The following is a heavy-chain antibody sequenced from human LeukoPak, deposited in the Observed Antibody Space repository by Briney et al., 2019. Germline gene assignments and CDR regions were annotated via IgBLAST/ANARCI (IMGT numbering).Heavy chain of an antibody. CDR2: INPNSGGT. D-gene: IGHD2-15*01. CDR3: ARGVHPPKGCSGGSCYIYGMDV. Sequence: GASVKVSCKASGYTFTSYYMHWVRQAPGQGLEWMGWINPNSGGTNYAQKFQGWVTMTRDTSISTAYMELSRLRSDDTAVYYCARGVHPPKGCSGGSCYIYGMDVWGQGTTVTVSS. J-gene: IGHJ6*02. V-gene: IGHV1-2*04. CDR1: GYTFTSYY.